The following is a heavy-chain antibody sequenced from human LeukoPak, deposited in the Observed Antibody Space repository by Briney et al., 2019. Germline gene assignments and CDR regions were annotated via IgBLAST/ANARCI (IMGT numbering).Heavy chain of an antibody. D-gene: IGHD3-16*01. CDR3: ARAGGVSFVARWFDP. J-gene: IGHJ5*02. CDR1: GYTFSNYG. Sequence: ASVKVSCKASGYTFSNYGISWVRQAPGQGLEWLGWVSAYNGNTNYAQKLQSRVTMTTDTSTGIAYMELKSLRSGDTAVYYCARAGGVSFVARWFDPWGQGSLVTVSS. CDR2: VSAYNGNT. V-gene: IGHV1-18*01.